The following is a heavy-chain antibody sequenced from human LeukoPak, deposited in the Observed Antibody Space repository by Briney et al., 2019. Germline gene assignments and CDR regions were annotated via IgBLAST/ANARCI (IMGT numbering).Heavy chain of an antibody. Sequence: SETLSLTCAVSGGSISSGGYSWSWIRQPPGKGLEWIGYIYHSGSTYYNPSLKSRVTISVDRSKNQFSLKLSSVTAADTAVYYCARARDIVVYWGQGTLVTVSS. V-gene: IGHV4-30-2*01. CDR2: IYHSGST. D-gene: IGHD2-15*01. CDR1: GGSISSGGYS. J-gene: IGHJ4*02. CDR3: ARARDIVVY.